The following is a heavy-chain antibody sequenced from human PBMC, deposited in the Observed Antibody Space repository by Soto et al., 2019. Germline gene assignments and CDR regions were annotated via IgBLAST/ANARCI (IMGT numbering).Heavy chain of an antibody. J-gene: IGHJ6*02. V-gene: IGHV1-69*13. CDR1: GGTFRSYA. Sequence: GAPVKVSCKASGGTFRSYAISWVRQGPGQGLGWMGGIIPIFGTANYAQKFQGRVTITADESTSTAYMELSSLGSEDTAVYYCARIVANYYGSGSVPGYYYYGMDVWGQGTTVTVSS. D-gene: IGHD3-10*01. CDR3: ARIVANYYGSGSVPGYYYYGMDV. CDR2: IIPIFGTA.